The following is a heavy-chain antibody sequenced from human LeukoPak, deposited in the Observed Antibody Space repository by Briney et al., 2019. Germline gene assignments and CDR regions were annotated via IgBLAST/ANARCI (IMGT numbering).Heavy chain of an antibody. CDR3: ARGGSGAGLVGRIVVVPAAIPPDFDY. Sequence: PSETLSLTCTVSGGSISSGGYYWSWIRQPPGKGLEWIGYIYHSGSTYYNPSLKSRVTISVDRSKNQFSLKLSSVTAADTAVYYCARGGSGAGLVGRIVVVPAAIPPDFDYWGQGTLVTVSS. D-gene: IGHD2-2*01. CDR1: GGSISSGGYY. J-gene: IGHJ4*02. CDR2: IYHSGST. V-gene: IGHV4-30-2*01.